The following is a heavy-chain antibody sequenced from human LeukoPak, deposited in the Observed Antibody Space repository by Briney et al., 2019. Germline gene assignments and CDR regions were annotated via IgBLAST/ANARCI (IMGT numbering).Heavy chain of an antibody. V-gene: IGHV4-34*01. D-gene: IGHD3-9*01. CDR1: GGSFSGYY. CDR2: INHSGST. CDR3: ARGGTYYDILTGYYIPEPFDY. Sequence: PSETLSLTCAVYGGSFSGYYWSWIRQPPGKGLEWIGEINHSGSTNYNPSLKSRVTISVDTSKNQFSLKLSSVTAADTAVYYCARGGTYYDILTGYYIPEPFDYWGQGTLVTVSS. J-gene: IGHJ4*02.